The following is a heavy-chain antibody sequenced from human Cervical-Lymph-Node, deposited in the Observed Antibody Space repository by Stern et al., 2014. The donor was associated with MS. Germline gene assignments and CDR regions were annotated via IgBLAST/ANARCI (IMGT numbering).Heavy chain of an antibody. D-gene: IGHD1-26*01. J-gene: IGHJ4*02. CDR1: GFTFSSYA. CDR2: ISRSGDST. CDR3: AKEEWEERYFDY. V-gene: IGHV3-23*04. Sequence: EVQLVESGGGLVQPGGSLRLSCVASGFTFSSYAVSWVRQAPGKGLEWVSAISRSGDSTWYAGSVKGRFTVSRDNSRNTLYLQMNSLRAEDTAIYYCAKEEWEERYFDYWGPGTLVTVSS.